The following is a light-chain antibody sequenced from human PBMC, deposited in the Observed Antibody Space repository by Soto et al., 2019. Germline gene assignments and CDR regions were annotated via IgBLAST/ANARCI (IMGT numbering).Light chain of an antibody. CDR2: AAS. CDR3: QHLTGYPF. J-gene: IGKJ3*01. CDR1: QGISSF. V-gene: IGKV1-9*01. Sequence: DIQLTQSPSFLSASVGDRVTITCRASQGISSFLAWYQQKPGKAPKLLIFAASTLQTGVPSRFSGSGSGTELTLTISSLQPEDFSTYYCQHLTGYPFFGPGTKVDIK.